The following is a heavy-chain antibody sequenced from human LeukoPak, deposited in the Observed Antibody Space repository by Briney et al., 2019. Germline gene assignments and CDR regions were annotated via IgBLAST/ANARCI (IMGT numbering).Heavy chain of an antibody. CDR2: INWNGGST. CDR1: GFTFDDYG. Sequence: PGGSLRLSCAASGFTFDDYGMSWVRQAPGKGLEWVSGINWNGGSTGYADSVKGRFTISRDNAKNSLYLQMNSLRAEDTALYYCARSGRYYDSSGYYYYYYYMDVWGKGTTVTVSS. D-gene: IGHD3-22*01. J-gene: IGHJ6*03. V-gene: IGHV3-20*04. CDR3: ARSGRYYDSSGYYYYYYYMDV.